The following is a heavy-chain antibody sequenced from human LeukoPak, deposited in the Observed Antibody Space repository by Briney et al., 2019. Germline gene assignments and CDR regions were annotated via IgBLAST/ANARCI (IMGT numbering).Heavy chain of an antibody. CDR3: ASYDSSSSHFDY. Sequence: SVKVSCKASGYTFTSYYMHWVRQAPGQGLEWMGGIIPIFGTANYAQKFQGRVTITTDESTSTAYMELSSLRSEDTAVYYCASYDSSSSHFDYWGQGTLVTVSS. D-gene: IGHD6-6*01. CDR2: IIPIFGTA. J-gene: IGHJ4*02. V-gene: IGHV1-69*05. CDR1: GYTFTSYY.